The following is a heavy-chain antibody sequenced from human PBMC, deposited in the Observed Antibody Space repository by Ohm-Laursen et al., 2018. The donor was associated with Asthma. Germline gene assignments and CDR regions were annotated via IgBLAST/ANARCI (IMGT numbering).Heavy chain of an antibody. CDR2: INPSGTTT. D-gene: IGHD1-1*01. V-gene: IGHV1-46*01. Sequence: GASVKVSCKASGYIFTSYYLHWVRQAPGQGLEWMGVINPSGTTTRYAQKFQDRVTMTKDTSTSTVYMEVSNLRSDDTAVYFCAREGLERGGYYFDYRGQGTLVIVSS. CDR3: AREGLERGGYYFDY. CDR1: GYIFTSYY. J-gene: IGHJ4*02.